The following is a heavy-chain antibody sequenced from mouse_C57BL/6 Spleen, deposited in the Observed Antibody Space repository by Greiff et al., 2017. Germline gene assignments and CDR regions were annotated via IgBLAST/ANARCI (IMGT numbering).Heavy chain of an antibody. CDR3: ASGGVRDAWFAY. CDR1: GYAFSSSW. D-gene: IGHD2-2*01. Sequence: VQLQQSGPELVKPGASVKISCKASGYAFSSSWMNWVKQRPGKGLEWIGRIYPGDGDTNYNGKFKGKATLTADKSSSTAYMQLSSLTSEDSAVYFCASGGVRDAWFAYWGQGTLVTVSA. CDR2: IYPGDGDT. V-gene: IGHV1-82*01. J-gene: IGHJ3*01.